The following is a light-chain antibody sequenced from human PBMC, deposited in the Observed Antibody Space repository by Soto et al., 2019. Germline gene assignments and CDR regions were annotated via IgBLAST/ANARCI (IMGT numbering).Light chain of an antibody. J-gene: IGKJ2*01. V-gene: IGKV4-1*01. CDR2: WAS. Sequence: DIVMTQSPDSLAVSLGESSTINCKSSQCVLYSSNNNNYLAWYQHKPGQPPKLLIYWASTRESGVPDRFSGSGSGTDFTLTVSILQAEDVAVYYCQQYYSNPLTFGQGTKLEIK. CDR1: QCVLYSSNNNNY. CDR3: QQYYSNPLT.